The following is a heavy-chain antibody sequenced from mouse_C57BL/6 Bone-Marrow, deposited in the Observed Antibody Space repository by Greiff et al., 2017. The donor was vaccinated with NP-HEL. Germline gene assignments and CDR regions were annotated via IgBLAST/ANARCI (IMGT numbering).Heavy chain of an antibody. D-gene: IGHD2-4*01. CDR1: GFTFSSYA. V-gene: IGHV5-4*01. J-gene: IGHJ3*01. Sequence: DVMLVESGGGLVKPGGSLKLSCAASGFTFSSYAMSWVRQTPEKRLEWVATISDGGSYTYYPDNVKGRFTISRDNAKNNLYLQMSHQKSEDTAMYYCARDRGLRPSWFAYWGQGTLVTVSA. CDR3: ARDRGLRPSWFAY. CDR2: ISDGGSYT.